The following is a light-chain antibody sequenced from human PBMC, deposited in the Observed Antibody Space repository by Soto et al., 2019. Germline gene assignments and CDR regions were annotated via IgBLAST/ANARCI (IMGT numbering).Light chain of an antibody. V-gene: IGLV2-14*01. CDR1: SSDVGGYNY. Sequence: QSALTQPASVSGSPGQSITISCTRTSSDVGGYNYVSWYQQHPGKAPKLMIYDVSNRPSGVSNRFSGSKSGNTASLTISGLQAEDEADYYCSSYTSSSTKEFGGGTQLTVL. CDR2: DVS. CDR3: SSYTSSSTKE. J-gene: IGLJ2*01.